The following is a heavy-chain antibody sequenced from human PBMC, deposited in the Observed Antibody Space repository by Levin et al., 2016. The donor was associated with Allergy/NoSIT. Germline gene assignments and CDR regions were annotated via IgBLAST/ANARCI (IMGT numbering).Heavy chain of an antibody. J-gene: IGHJ5*01. CDR2: ISYDGKSH. CDR3: TGYCSSTNCYSPWFDS. Sequence: VRQAPGKGLEWVAMISYDGKSHYYTDSVKGRFTISRDNFNNTVYLHMSSLRPGDSATYYCTGYCSSTNCYSPWFDSWGQGTLVTVSS. D-gene: IGHD2-2*01. V-gene: IGHV3-30*04.